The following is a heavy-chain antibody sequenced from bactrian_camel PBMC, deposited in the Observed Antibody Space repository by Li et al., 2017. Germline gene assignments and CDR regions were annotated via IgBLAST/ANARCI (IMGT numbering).Heavy chain of an antibody. CDR3: AAGWSYGVGTLLRRHYDY. V-gene: IGHV3S54*01. Sequence: HVQLVESGGGSIQAGGSLRLSCEVSGSIDGTNCIGWFRQYPGKEREGVAAIVILGGTTYYDDSVTVRFTISQDNAKKTTYLQMDHLRTEYTAMYYCAAGWSYGVGTLLRRHYDYWGQGTQVTVS. CDR2: IVILGGTT. D-gene: IGHD5*01. J-gene: IGHJ4*01. CDR1: GSIDGTNC.